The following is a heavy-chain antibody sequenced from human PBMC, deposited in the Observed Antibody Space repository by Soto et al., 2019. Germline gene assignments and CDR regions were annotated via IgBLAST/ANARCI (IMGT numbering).Heavy chain of an antibody. CDR1: EFTFSNYA. Sequence: EVQLLESGGGLVQPGGSLRLSCAASEFTFSNYAMSWVRQAPVQGLEWVSTISGGGGSTYYADSVLGRFTISRDNSKTTLYLQLHSLRAEDTAIYYCAKVVVTATSYYYAFDVWGQGTTVTVSS. D-gene: IGHD2-21*02. J-gene: IGHJ6*02. CDR2: ISGGGGST. V-gene: IGHV3-23*01. CDR3: AKVVVTATSYYYAFDV.